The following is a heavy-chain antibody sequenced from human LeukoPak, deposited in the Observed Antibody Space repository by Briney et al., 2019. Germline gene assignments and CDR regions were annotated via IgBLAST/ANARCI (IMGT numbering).Heavy chain of an antibody. CDR2: ISGSGGST. Sequence: GGCLRLSCAPSGFTFSRYAMSWGRQAPGRGPERVSAISGSGGSTYYADSVKGRFTISRDTSKNTLYLQMNSLRDVDTAVYYGATSPDYWGHGTLVTVSP. V-gene: IGHV3-23*01. CDR1: GFTFSRYA. CDR3: ATSPDY. J-gene: IGHJ4*01.